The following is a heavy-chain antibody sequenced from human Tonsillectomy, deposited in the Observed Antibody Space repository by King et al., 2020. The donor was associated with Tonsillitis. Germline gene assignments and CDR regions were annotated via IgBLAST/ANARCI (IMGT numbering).Heavy chain of an antibody. CDR2: ISASGYST. CDR3: AKMGDGSGSFYKFFDY. CDR1: GFTFSSYA. D-gene: IGHD3-10*01. V-gene: IGHV3-23*04. Sequence: QLVQSGGGLVQPGGSLRLYCAASGFTFSSYAMSWVRQAPGKGLEWVSAISASGYSTYYADSVKGRFTISRDCSKNMLYLQLNSLRAEDTAVYYCAKMGDGSGSFYKFFDYWGQGTLVTVSS. J-gene: IGHJ4*02.